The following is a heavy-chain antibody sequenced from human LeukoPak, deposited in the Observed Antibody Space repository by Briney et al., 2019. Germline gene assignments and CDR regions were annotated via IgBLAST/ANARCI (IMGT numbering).Heavy chain of an antibody. CDR3: ATYGDYEAYHFDY. J-gene: IGHJ4*02. CDR2: VSSSGGRT. V-gene: IGHV3-23*01. Sequence: GGSLRLSCAASGFTFSSFAMSWVRQAPGKGLEWVSAVSSSGGRTYYADSVKGRFIISRDNSKNTLYLQMNSLRAEDTAVYYCATYGDYEAYHFDYWGRGTLVTVSS. D-gene: IGHD4-17*01. CDR1: GFTFSSFA.